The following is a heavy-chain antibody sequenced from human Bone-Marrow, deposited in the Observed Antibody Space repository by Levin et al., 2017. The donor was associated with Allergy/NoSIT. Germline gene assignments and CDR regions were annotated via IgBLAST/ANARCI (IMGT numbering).Heavy chain of an antibody. V-gene: IGHV4-30-4*01. J-gene: IGHJ4*02. D-gene: IGHD3-10*01. CDR2: IYYTGTT. CDR3: ARKKKGDDGGYYFDY. CDR1: HGSVNSGDFY. Sequence: SETLSLTCTVSHGSVNSGDFYWSWIRQSPGKGLEWIGYIYYTGTTSYNPSLRSRVTLSVDTSKNQFSLQLSSLTAADTAVYFCARKKKGDDGGYYFDYWGQGILATVSS.